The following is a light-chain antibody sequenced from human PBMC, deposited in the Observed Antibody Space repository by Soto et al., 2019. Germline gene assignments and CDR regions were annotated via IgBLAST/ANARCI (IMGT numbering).Light chain of an antibody. V-gene: IGKV3-20*01. CDR1: QSVSSSS. J-gene: IGKJ1*01. CDR3: QQYNNWPPET. CDR2: GTS. Sequence: ETVLTQSPGTLSLSPGERATLSCRASQSVSSSSLAWYQQRPGQAPRLLIYGTSSRATGIPDRFSGSGSGTEFTLTISSLQSEDFAVYYCQQYNNWPPETFGQGTKVDIK.